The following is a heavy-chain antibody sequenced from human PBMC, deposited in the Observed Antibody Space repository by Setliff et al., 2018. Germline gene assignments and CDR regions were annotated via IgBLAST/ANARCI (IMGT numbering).Heavy chain of an antibody. V-gene: IGHV1-18*01. CDR3: ARVGVTSTKEYYFDH. Sequence: WASVKVSCKASGDTFYKYGISWVRQAPGQGLEWMGWISGYIRDTNYAQKFQGRVTMTTDTSTSTTYMELRSLRSDDTAVYYCARVGVTSTKEYYFDHWGQGTLVTVSS. CDR2: ISGYIRDT. CDR1: GDTFYKYG. D-gene: IGHD2-21*02. J-gene: IGHJ4*02.